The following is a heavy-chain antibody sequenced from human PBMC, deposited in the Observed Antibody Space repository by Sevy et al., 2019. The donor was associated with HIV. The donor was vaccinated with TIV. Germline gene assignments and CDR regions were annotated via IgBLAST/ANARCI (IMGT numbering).Heavy chain of an antibody. CDR3: AKDTEYYDVWSGIDY. V-gene: IGHV3-30*18. J-gene: IGHJ4*02. Sequence: GGSLGLSCAASGFAFSSYGMHWVRQAPGKGLEWVAVISYDGSNEYYRDSVKGRFTISRDNSKNTLYLQMNSLRAEDAAVYYSAKDTEYYDVWSGIDYWGQGTLVTVSS. CDR2: ISYDGSNE. CDR1: GFAFSSYG. D-gene: IGHD3-3*01.